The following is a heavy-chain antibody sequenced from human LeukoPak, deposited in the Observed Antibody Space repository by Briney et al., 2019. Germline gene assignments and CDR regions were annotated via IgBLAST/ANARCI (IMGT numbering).Heavy chain of an antibody. CDR1: GFTVSSNY. D-gene: IGHD2-8*01. V-gene: IGHV3-53*01. CDR3: ARVQTVDGYYYYGMDV. J-gene: IGHJ6*02. CDR2: IYSGGST. Sequence: GGSLRLCCAASGFTVSSNYMSWVRQAPGKGLEWVSVIYSGGSTYYADSVKGRFTISRDNSKNTLYLQMNSLRAEDTAVYYCARVQTVDGYYYYGMDVWGQGTTVTVSS.